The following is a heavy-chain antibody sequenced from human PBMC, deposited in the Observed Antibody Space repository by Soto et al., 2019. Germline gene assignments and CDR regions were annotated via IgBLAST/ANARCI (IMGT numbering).Heavy chain of an antibody. CDR1: GGSISSYY. D-gene: IGHD3-10*01. Sequence: SETLSLTCTVSGGSISSYYWSWIRQPPGKGLEWIGYIYYSGGTNYNPSLESRVTISVDTSKNQFSLKLSSVTAADTAVYYCARAWGYGLWFGELYGGMDVWGQGTTVTVSS. V-gene: IGHV4-59*01. J-gene: IGHJ6*02. CDR3: ARAWGYGLWFGELYGGMDV. CDR2: IYYSGGT.